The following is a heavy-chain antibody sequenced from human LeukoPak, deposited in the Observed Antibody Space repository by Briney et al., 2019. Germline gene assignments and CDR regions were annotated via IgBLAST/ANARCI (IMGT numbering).Heavy chain of an antibody. CDR3: ANGGFYYGSGSYHS. J-gene: IGHJ5*02. D-gene: IGHD3-10*01. CDR2: ISGSGGST. V-gene: IGHV3-23*01. Sequence: GGSLRLSCAASGFTFSSYAMSWVRQAPGKGLEWVSAISGSGGSTYYADSVKGRFTISRDNSKNTLYLQMNSLRAEDTAVYYCANGGFYYGSGSYHSWGQGTLVTVSS. CDR1: GFTFSSYA.